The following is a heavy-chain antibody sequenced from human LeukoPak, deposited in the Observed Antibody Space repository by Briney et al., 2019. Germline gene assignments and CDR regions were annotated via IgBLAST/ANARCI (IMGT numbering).Heavy chain of an antibody. V-gene: IGHV3-7*01. CDR1: GFTFSRYW. Sequence: GGSLRLSCAASGFTFSRYWMSWVRQAPGKGLEWVANIKQDGSEKYYVDSVKGRFTISRDNAKNSLYLQMNSLRAEDTAVYYCARNTEWELIAPADSWGQGTLVTVSS. CDR3: ARNTEWELIAPADS. CDR2: IKQDGSEK. D-gene: IGHD1-26*01. J-gene: IGHJ4*02.